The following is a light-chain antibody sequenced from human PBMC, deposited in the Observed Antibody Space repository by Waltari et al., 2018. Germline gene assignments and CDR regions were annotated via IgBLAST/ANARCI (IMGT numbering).Light chain of an antibody. Sequence: SYELTQPPSVSVSPGQTARITCPGDALPKKYDSWYQQKSGQAPVLVIYEDNTRASGIPERFSGSTSGTVATLSVSGAQVDDEADYYCYSTDNSGNYRVFGGGTKLTVL. CDR1: ALPKKY. V-gene: IGLV3-10*01. CDR3: YSTDNSGNYRV. CDR2: EDN. J-gene: IGLJ2*01.